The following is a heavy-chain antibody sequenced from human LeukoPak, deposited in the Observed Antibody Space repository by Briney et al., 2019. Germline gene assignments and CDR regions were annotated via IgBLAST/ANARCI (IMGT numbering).Heavy chain of an antibody. D-gene: IGHD4-17*01. CDR2: ISYDGSNQ. J-gene: IGHJ3*02. Sequence: GGSLRLSCAASGFTFSDYGMHWVRQAPGKGLEWVAVISYDGSNQYYADSVKGRFTISRDNSKNTLYVQMNSLRAEDTAVYYCASSTVTTYDAFDIWGQGTMVTVSS. V-gene: IGHV3-30*03. CDR3: ASSTVTTYDAFDI. CDR1: GFTFSDYG.